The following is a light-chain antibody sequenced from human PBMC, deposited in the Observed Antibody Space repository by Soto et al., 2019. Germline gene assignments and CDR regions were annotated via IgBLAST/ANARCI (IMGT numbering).Light chain of an antibody. V-gene: IGKV3-15*01. CDR1: QSVSSN. Sequence: EIVMTQSPDTLSVSLGERATLSCRASQSVSSNLAWYQQKPGQVPRLLIYGASTRATGVPARFSGSGSGTEFTLTISSLQSEEFAVYYCQHYNNWPPWTFGQGTKVEVK. CDR2: GAS. CDR3: QHYNNWPPWT. J-gene: IGKJ1*01.